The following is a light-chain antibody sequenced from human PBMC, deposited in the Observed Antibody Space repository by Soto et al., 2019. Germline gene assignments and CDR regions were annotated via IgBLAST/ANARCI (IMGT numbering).Light chain of an antibody. V-gene: IGKV3-20*01. CDR1: QSVSSSY. Sequence: EIVLTQSPGTLSLSPGERATLSCRASQSVSSSYLAWYQQKPGQAPRLLIYGASSRATGIPDRFSGSGSGTDFTRTISRXEPEDFAVYYCQQYGSSPFTFGPVTKVDIK. CDR2: GAS. J-gene: IGKJ3*01. CDR3: QQYGSSPFT.